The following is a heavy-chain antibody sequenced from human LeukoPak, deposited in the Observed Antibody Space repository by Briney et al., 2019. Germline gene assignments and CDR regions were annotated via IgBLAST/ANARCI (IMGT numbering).Heavy chain of an antibody. CDR1: GFTFSSYA. Sequence: GESLRLSCSASGFTFSSYAMHWVRQAPARGVDWEAVISYDGSKKYYADSVKGPFTISRDNSKNTLYLQTNSLRAEDTAVYYCESNPGYSSSWEEYSFDYWGQGTLVTVSS. CDR2: ISYDGSKK. CDR3: ESNPGYSSSWEEYSFDY. D-gene: IGHD6-13*01. J-gene: IGHJ4*02. V-gene: IGHV3-30-3*01.